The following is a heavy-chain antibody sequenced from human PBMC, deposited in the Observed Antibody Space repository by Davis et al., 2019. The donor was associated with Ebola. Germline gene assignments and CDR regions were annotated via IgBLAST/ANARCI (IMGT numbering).Heavy chain of an antibody. D-gene: IGHD6-19*01. Sequence: PGGSLRLSCAASGFTFSSYGMHWVRQAPGKGLEWVAVISYDGSNKYYADSVKGRFTISRDNSKNSLYLQMNSLRAEDTAVYYCASFGQWLVRGYYYYGMDVWGQGTTVTVSS. CDR3: ASFGQWLVRGYYYYGMDV. J-gene: IGHJ6*02. CDR2: ISYDGSNK. V-gene: IGHV3-30*03. CDR1: GFTFSSYG.